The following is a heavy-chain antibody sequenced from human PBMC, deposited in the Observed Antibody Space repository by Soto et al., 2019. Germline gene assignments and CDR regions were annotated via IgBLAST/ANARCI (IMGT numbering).Heavy chain of an antibody. Sequence: GASVXXXCXXTGDTFTGYYMHWVRQAPGQGVEWMGWINPNSGGTNYAQKFQGWVTMTRDTSISTAYMELSRLRSDDTAVYYCARDSGYSSSWFDYWGQGTLVTVSS. CDR1: GDTFTGYY. CDR3: ARDSGYSSSWFDY. V-gene: IGHV1-2*04. J-gene: IGHJ4*02. CDR2: INPNSGGT. D-gene: IGHD6-13*01.